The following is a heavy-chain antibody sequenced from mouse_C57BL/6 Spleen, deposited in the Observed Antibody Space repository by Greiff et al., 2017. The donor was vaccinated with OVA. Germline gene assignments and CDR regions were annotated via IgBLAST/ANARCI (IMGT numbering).Heavy chain of an antibody. Sequence: QVQLQQPGAELVMPGASVKLSCKASGYTFTSYWMHWVKQRPGQGLEWIGEIDPSDSYTNYNQKFKGKSPLTVDKSSSTAYMQLSSLTSEDSAVYYCARTGTVYAMDYWGQGTSVTVSS. V-gene: IGHV1-69*01. CDR1: GYTFTSYW. D-gene: IGHD4-1*01. CDR2: IDPSDSYT. J-gene: IGHJ4*01. CDR3: ARTGTVYAMDY.